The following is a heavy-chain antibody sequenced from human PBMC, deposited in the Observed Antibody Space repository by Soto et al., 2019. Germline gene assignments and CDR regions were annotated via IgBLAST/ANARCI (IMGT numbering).Heavy chain of an antibody. Sequence: QVQLVQSGAEVTKPGSSVKVSCKTSGVSFNNNGIGWVRQAPGHGLEWMGGVSPPFRTSNYARKFQGRISITADASTGTVNMELSSLTSEDTAQYYSARVLYYGSGSYSPYGMDVWGQGTTVTVSS. J-gene: IGHJ6*02. CDR2: VSPPFRTS. CDR1: GVSFNNNG. V-gene: IGHV1-69*01. D-gene: IGHD3-10*01. CDR3: ARVLYYGSGSYSPYGMDV.